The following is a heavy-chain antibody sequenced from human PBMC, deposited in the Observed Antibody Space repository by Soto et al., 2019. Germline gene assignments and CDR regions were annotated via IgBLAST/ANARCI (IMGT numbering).Heavy chain of an antibody. J-gene: IGHJ4*02. V-gene: IGHV3-23*01. D-gene: IGHD3-22*01. CDR1: GFTFSSYA. CDR3: AKAMYNYDSSGYYYFDY. CDR2: ISGTGGST. Sequence: EVQLLESGGGLVQPGGSLRLSCAASGFTFSSYAMSWVRQAPGKGLEWVSAISGTGGSTYYADSVKGRFTISRDNSKNTLYLQMNSLRAEDTAVYYCAKAMYNYDSSGYYYFDYWGQGTLVTVSS.